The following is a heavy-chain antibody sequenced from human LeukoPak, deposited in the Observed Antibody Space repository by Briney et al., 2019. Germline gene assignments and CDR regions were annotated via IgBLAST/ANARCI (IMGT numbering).Heavy chain of an antibody. V-gene: IGHV4-59*01. J-gene: IGHJ4*02. D-gene: IGHD3-22*01. Sequence: PSETLSLTCIVSGGSISNYYWSWIRQPPGKGLEWIGQIYYSGSTNYNPSLKSRVTISLDTSNYQFSLQLSSVTAADTAVYYCARLIDDSNGFYLYYFDFWGQGTLVTVSS. CDR3: ARLIDDSNGFYLYYFDF. CDR2: IYYSGST. CDR1: GGSISNYY.